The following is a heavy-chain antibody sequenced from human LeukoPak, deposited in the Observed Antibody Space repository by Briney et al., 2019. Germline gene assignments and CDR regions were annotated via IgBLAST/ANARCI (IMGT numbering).Heavy chain of an antibody. CDR2: ISYSGST. J-gene: IGHJ4*02. V-gene: IGHV4-59*08. Sequence: SETLSLTCTVSGASISSYYWSWIRQPPGKGLEWIGYISYSGSTNYSPSLKSRVTISADTAKNQFSLQLSSVTAADTAVYYCARAVHCSGGSCYFDYWGQGTLVTVSS. CDR1: GASISSYY. CDR3: ARAVHCSGGSCYFDY. D-gene: IGHD2-15*01.